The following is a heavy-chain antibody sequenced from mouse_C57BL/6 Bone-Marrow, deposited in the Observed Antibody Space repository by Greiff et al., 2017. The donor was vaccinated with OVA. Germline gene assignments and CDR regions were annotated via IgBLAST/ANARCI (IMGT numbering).Heavy chain of an antibody. Sequence: VQLQQSGAELVRPGASVKLSCTASGFNIKDYYMHWVKQRPEQGLEWIGWIDPENGDTEYASKFQGKATITADTSSNTAYLQLSSRTSEDTAVYYCTTWPRYFDVWGTGTTVTVSS. D-gene: IGHD6-1*01. CDR1: GFNIKDYY. CDR2: IDPENGDT. J-gene: IGHJ1*03. V-gene: IGHV14-4*01. CDR3: TTWPRYFDV.